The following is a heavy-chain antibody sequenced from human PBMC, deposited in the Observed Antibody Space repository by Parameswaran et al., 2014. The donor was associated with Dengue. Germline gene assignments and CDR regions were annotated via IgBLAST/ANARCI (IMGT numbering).Heavy chain of an antibody. CDR3: ARGGISNWFLY. J-gene: IGHJ5*01. V-gene: IGHV1-8*01. CDR1: GYTFTNYD. CDR2: MNPNSGHT. Sequence: ASVKVSCKASGYTFTNYDVYWLRQATGQGLEWMGWMNPNSGHTLYAQQFQGRVTMTRDTSISTAYMELSSLRSEDTAVYFCARGGISNWFLYWGQGTLVTVSS. D-gene: IGHD1-14*01.